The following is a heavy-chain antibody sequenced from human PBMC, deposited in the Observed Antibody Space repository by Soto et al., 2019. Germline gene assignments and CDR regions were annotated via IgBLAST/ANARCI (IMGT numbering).Heavy chain of an antibody. D-gene: IGHD4-17*01. V-gene: IGHV1-46*03. J-gene: IGHJ4*02. CDR1: GGTFSSYA. CDR2: INPSGGST. Sequence: ASVKVSCKASGGTFSSYAISWVRQAPGQGLEWMGIINPSGGSTSYAQKFQGRVTMTRDTSTSTVYMELSSLRSEDTAVYYCARGTVTSFEYWGQGTLVTVSS. CDR3: ARGTVTSFEY.